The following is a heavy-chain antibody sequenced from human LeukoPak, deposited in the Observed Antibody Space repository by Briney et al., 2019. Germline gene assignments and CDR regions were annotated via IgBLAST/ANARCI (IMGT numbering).Heavy chain of an antibody. Sequence: ASVKVSCKASGYTFTGYYMHWVRQAPGQGLEWMGRINPNSGGTNYGQKFQGRVTMTRDTSISTAYMELSRLRSDDTAVYYCARESGYSGYDGWFDPWGQGTLVTVSS. D-gene: IGHD5-12*01. CDR2: INPNSGGT. J-gene: IGHJ5*02. CDR3: ARESGYSGYDGWFDP. V-gene: IGHV1-2*06. CDR1: GYTFTGYY.